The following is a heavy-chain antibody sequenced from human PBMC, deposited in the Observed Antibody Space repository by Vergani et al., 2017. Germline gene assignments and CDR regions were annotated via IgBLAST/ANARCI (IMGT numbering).Heavy chain of an antibody. Sequence: EVQLVQSGAEVKKPGESLRISCTGSGYSFTSYWISWVRQMPGKGLEWMGRIDPSDSYTNYSPSFQGHVTISADKSISTAYLQWGSLKASDTAMYYCARQVAVAGKWWGPYYYYGMDVWGQGTTVTVSS. CDR2: IDPSDSYT. D-gene: IGHD6-19*01. CDR1: GYSFTSYW. CDR3: ARQVAVAGKWWGPYYYYGMDV. J-gene: IGHJ6*02. V-gene: IGHV5-10-1*01.